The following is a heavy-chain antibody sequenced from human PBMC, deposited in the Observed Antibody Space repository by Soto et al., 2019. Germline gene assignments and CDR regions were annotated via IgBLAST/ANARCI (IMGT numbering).Heavy chain of an antibody. CDR1: GFTFSSYG. D-gene: IGHD2-21*02. Sequence: GGSLRLSCAASGFTFSSYGMNWVRQAPGKGLEWVSYISSSSTIYYADSVKGRFTISRDNAKNSVCLQMNSLRDEDTAVYYCARDPAVVTPGRYYYYGMDVWGQGTTVTVSS. CDR2: ISSSSTI. V-gene: IGHV3-48*02. J-gene: IGHJ6*02. CDR3: ARDPAVVTPGRYYYYGMDV.